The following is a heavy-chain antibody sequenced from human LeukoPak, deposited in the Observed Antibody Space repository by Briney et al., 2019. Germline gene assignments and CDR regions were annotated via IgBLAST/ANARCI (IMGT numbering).Heavy chain of an antibody. CDR1: GYTFTSYG. CDR3: ARDRACSSTSCYNRGYDY. Sequence: ASVKVSCKASGYTFTSYGISWVRQAPGQGLEWMGWISAYNGNTNYAQKVQGRVTMTTDTSTSTAYMELRSLRSDDTAVYYCARDRACSSTSCYNRGYDYWGQETLVTVSS. V-gene: IGHV1-18*01. D-gene: IGHD2-2*02. CDR2: ISAYNGNT. J-gene: IGHJ4*02.